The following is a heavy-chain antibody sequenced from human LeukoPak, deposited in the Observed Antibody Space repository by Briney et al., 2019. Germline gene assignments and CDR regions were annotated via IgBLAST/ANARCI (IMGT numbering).Heavy chain of an antibody. Sequence: ASVKVSCKASGYTFTGYYMHWVRQAPGQGLEWMGWINPNSGGTNYAQKFQGRVTMTRDTSISTAYMELSRLRSDDTAVYYCARAYCSGGSCYPFDYWGQGTLVTVS. CDR2: INPNSGGT. J-gene: IGHJ4*02. CDR1: GYTFTGYY. CDR3: ARAYCSGGSCYPFDY. D-gene: IGHD2-15*01. V-gene: IGHV1-2*02.